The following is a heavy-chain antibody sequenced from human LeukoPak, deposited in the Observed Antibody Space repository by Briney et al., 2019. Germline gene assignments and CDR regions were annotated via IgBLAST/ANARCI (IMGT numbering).Heavy chain of an antibody. J-gene: IGHJ3*02. Sequence: PGGSLRLSCAASGFTFVSYTMNWVRQAPGKGLEWVSSISTRSSYIYYADSVKGRLTISRDNAKNSLFLQMNSLRGEDTAVYFCVRVVEVRTGNAFDIWGQGTMVTVSS. D-gene: IGHD2-21*01. CDR3: VRVVEVRTGNAFDI. CDR2: ISTRSSYI. V-gene: IGHV3-21*01. CDR1: GFTFVSYT.